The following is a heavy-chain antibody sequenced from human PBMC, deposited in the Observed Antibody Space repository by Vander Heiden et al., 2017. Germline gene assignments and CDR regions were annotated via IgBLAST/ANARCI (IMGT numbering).Heavy chain of an antibody. V-gene: IGHV4-59*02. CDR2: IYDSGSP. J-gene: IGHJ6*02. Sequence: QVQLQESGPGLVKPSETLSLTCTVPGGAVSGYYWNWIRQPPGKGLEWIGHIYDSGSPDDNPSLKSRVTMSIDTSKNQISLILSSVTAADTAVDYCAREGSGNYFDLGYYYYGMDVWGQGTTVTVSS. D-gene: IGHD3-22*01. CDR1: GGAVSGYY. CDR3: AREGSGNYFDLGYYYYGMDV.